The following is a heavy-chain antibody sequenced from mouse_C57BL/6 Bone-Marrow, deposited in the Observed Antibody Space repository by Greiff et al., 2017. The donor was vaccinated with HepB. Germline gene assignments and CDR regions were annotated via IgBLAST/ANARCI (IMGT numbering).Heavy chain of an antibody. D-gene: IGHD2-4*01. CDR3: ARGLRRWFAY. V-gene: IGHV1-81*01. J-gene: IGHJ3*01. Sequence: QVQLQQSGAELARPGASVKLSCKASGYTFTSYGISWVKQRTGQGLEWIGEIYPRSGNTYYNEKFKGKATLTADKSSSTAYMELRSLTSEDSAVYFCARGLRRWFAYWGQGTLVTVSA. CDR1: GYTFTSYG. CDR2: IYPRSGNT.